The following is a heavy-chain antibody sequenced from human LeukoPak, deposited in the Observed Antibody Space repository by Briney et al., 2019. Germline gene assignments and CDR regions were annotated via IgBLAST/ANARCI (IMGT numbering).Heavy chain of an antibody. CDR2: IKQDGSEK. D-gene: IGHD5-24*01. J-gene: IGHJ4*02. CDR3: ARWLELMRNFDW. CDR1: GFTFSDYW. Sequence: PGGSLRLSCVGSGFTFSDYWMSWVRQAPGKGLEWVANIKQDGSEKDYVDALKGRFTISRDNAKNSLYLQMNSLRAEATAVYYCARWLELMRNFDWWGQGTLVTVSS. V-gene: IGHV3-7*01.